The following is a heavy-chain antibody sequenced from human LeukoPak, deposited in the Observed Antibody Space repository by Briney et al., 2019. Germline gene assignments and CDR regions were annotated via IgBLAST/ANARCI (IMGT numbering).Heavy chain of an antibody. CDR2: ISGSGGST. Sequence: GGSLRLSCAASGFTFSSYAMSWVRQAPGKGLEWVSAISGSGGSTYYADSVKGRFTISRDNSKITLYLQMNSLRAEDTAVYYCAKDGSGSYYFDYWGHGTLVTVSS. CDR3: AKDGSGSYYFDY. CDR1: GFTFSSYA. D-gene: IGHD1-26*01. V-gene: IGHV3-23*01. J-gene: IGHJ4*03.